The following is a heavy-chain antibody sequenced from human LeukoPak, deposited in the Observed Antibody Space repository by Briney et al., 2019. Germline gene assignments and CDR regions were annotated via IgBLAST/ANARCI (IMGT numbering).Heavy chain of an antibody. V-gene: IGHV4-4*07. J-gene: IGHJ4*02. CDR1: GGSISRYY. CDR2: IYTSGTT. D-gene: IGHD2-21*02. Sequence: SETLSLTCTVSGGSISRYYWNRIRQPAGKGLEWIGRIYTSGTTNYNPSLKSRVTMSVDTSKNQFSLKLSSVTAADTAVYYCARGGAYCGGDCYLDYWGQGTLVTVSS. CDR3: ARGGAYCGGDCYLDY.